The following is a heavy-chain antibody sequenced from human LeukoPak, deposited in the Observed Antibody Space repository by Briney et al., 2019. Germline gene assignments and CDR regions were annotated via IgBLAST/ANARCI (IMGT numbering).Heavy chain of an antibody. CDR1: GFTVSSNY. V-gene: IGHV3-66*01. J-gene: IGHJ4*02. CDR2: IYSGGST. Sequence: GGSLRLSCAASGFTVSSNYMSWVRQAPGKGLEWVSVIYSGGSTYYADSVKGRFTISRDNSKNTLYLQMNSLRAEDTAVYYCARVSYRYYGSGSYQFDSWGQGTLVTVSS. D-gene: IGHD3-10*01. CDR3: ARVSYRYYGSGSYQFDS.